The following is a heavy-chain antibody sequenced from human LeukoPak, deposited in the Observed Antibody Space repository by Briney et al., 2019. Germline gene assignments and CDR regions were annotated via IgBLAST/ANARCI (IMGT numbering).Heavy chain of an antibody. D-gene: IGHD3-3*01. CDR2: ISWDGGST. Sequence: GGSLRLSCAASGVTFDDYPMHWVRQAPGKGLEWVSLISWDGGSTYYADSVKGRVTISRDNSKNSLYLQMNSLRTEDTALCYCAKAVKADFWSGYNGMDVWGQGTTVTVSS. J-gene: IGHJ6*02. CDR3: AKAVKADFWSGYNGMDV. V-gene: IGHV3-43*01. CDR1: GVTFDDYP.